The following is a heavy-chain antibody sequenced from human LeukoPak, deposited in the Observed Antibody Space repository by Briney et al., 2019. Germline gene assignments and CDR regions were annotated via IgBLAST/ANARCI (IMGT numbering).Heavy chain of an antibody. CDR1: EITFSNYW. V-gene: IGHV3-30*18. D-gene: IGHD5-18*01. J-gene: IGHJ4*02. CDR2: ISYDGSNK. Sequence: GGSLRLSCAASEITFSNYWLHWVRQAPGKGLEWVAVISYDGSNKYYADSVKGRFTISRDNSKNTLYLQMNSLRAEDTAVYYCAKDLGGYSYAPYYFDYWGQGTLVTVSS. CDR3: AKDLGGYSYAPYYFDY.